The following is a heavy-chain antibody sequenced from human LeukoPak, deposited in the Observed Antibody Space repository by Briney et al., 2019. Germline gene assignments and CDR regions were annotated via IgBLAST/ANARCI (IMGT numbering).Heavy chain of an antibody. V-gene: IGHV3-23*01. Sequence: GGSLRLSCAASGFTFSSYGMSWVRQAPGKGLEWVSAISGSGGSTYYADSVKGRFTISRDNSKNTLYLQINSLRAEDTAVYFCAKDRLGGPYFFHYWGQGTLVTVSS. D-gene: IGHD3-16*01. J-gene: IGHJ4*02. CDR2: ISGSGGST. CDR3: AKDRLGGPYFFHY. CDR1: GFTFSSYG.